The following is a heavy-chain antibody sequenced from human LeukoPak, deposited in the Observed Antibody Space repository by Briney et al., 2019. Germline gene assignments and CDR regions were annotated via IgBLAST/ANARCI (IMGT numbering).Heavy chain of an antibody. CDR3: ARVGVVVPAGMDI. Sequence: GSLRLSCAASGFTFSDHYMDWVRQAPGEGLEWVARIRKKSNGYNTQYAASVKGRFIISREDSRNSLYLQMNSLKTEDTAVYYCARVGVVVPAGMDIWGQGTMVTVSS. J-gene: IGHJ3*02. CDR2: IRKKSNGYNT. D-gene: IGHD2-2*01. V-gene: IGHV3-72*01. CDR1: GFTFSDHY.